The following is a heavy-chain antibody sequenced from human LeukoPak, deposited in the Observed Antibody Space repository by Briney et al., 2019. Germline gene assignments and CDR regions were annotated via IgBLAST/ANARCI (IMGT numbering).Heavy chain of an antibody. CDR2: INHSGST. CDR3: ARASHYYDSGGLWFDY. Sequence: SETLSLTCAVYGGSFSGYYWSWIRQPPGKGLEWIGEINHSGSTNYNPSLKSRVTISVDTSKNQFSLKLSSVTAADTAVYYCARASHYYDSGGLWFDYWGQGTLVTVSS. CDR1: GGSFSGYY. D-gene: IGHD3-22*01. V-gene: IGHV4-34*01. J-gene: IGHJ4*02.